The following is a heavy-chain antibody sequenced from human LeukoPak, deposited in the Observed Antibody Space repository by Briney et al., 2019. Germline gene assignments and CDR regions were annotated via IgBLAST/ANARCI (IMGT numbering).Heavy chain of an antibody. J-gene: IGHJ4*02. D-gene: IGHD5-12*01. CDR2: INHSGST. V-gene: IGHV4-34*01. Sequence: SETLSLTCAVYGGSFSGYYWSWIRQPPGKGLEWIGEINHSGSTNYNPSLKSRVTISVDTSKNQFSLKLSSVTVADTAAYYCARGPGYSGYGFYEYWGQGTLVTVSS. CDR1: GGSFSGYY. CDR3: ARGPGYSGYGFYEY.